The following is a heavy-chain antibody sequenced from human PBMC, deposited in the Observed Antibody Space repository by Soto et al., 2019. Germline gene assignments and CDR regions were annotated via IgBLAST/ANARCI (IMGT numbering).Heavy chain of an antibody. CDR2: IYYSGST. J-gene: IGHJ4*02. D-gene: IGHD1-26*01. CDR3: ARLVGATKELDY. CDR1: GGSISSSSYY. Sequence: QLQLQESGPGLVKPSETLSLTCTVSGGSISSSSYYWGWIRQPPGKGLEWIGSIYYSGSTYYNPSLKSRVTISVDTSKNQFSLKLSSVTAADTAVYYCARLVGATKELDYWGQGTLVTVSS. V-gene: IGHV4-39*01.